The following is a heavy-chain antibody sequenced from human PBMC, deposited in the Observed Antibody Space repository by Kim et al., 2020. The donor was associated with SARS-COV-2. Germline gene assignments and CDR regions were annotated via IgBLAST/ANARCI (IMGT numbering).Heavy chain of an antibody. CDR3: AKDRLDVVGDDAFDV. D-gene: IGHD2-2*01. J-gene: IGHJ3*01. Sequence: GGSLRLSCAASTFRFDDFAMHWVRQVPGKGLEWVSGIDWNSHSVAYADSVKGRFTISRDNAKSSLYLQMNSLRAEDTALYFCAKDRLDVVGDDAFDVWGQGTLVIVSS. CDR1: TFRFDDFA. CDR2: IDWNSHSV. V-gene: IGHV3-9*01.